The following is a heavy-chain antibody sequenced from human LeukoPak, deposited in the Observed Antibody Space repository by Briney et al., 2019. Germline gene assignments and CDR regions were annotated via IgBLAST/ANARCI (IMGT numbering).Heavy chain of an antibody. CDR3: ARYDRELGSTFDY. V-gene: IGHV1-18*01. CDR1: GDTFPSYG. CDR2: ISAYNGNT. Sequence: ASVKVSCKVSGDTFPSYGISWVRQAPGQGLECMGWISAYNGNTNDAQKLQGRVTMTTDKSTSTAYMELRSLRSDDTAVYYCARYDRELGSTFDYWGQGTLVTVS. D-gene: IGHD7-27*01. J-gene: IGHJ4*02.